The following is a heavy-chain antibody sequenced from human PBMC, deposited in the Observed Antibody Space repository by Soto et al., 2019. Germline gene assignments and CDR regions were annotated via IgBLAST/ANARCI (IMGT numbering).Heavy chain of an antibody. CDR1: GGSISSRTYY. V-gene: IGHV4-39*01. Sequence: XGILALTCAVSGGSISSRTYYWGWIRQPPGKGLEWIGSIYYSGSTNYNPSLKSRVTISVDTSNNQFSLKLSSVTAADTAVYYCARHRINYGMDVWAQRTTVTVSS. CDR3: ARHRINYGMDV. J-gene: IGHJ6*02. CDR2: IYYSGST.